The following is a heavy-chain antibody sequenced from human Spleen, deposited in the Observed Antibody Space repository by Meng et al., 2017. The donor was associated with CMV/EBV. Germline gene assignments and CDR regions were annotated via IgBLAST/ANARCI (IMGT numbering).Heavy chain of an antibody. CDR3: TRRPLGSTRPFDY. V-gene: IGHV1-2*06. CDR2: INPKNGDP. J-gene: IGHJ4*02. CDR1: GFNFYGFY. D-gene: IGHD1-26*01. Sequence: KTSGFNFYGFYIHWVRRAPGQGLGWMGRINPKNGDPKYAQRFEGRVSMTTDTSITTVYMELRSLRSDDTAFYYCTRRPLGSTRPFDYWGQGTLVTVSS.